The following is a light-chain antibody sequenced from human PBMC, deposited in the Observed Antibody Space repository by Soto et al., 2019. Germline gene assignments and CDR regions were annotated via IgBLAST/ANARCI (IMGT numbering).Light chain of an antibody. V-gene: IGKV1-33*01. CDR3: QQYDNLPIT. Sequence: DLQMTQSPSSLSASVGDRVTIPCQASQDISNYLNWYQQKPGKAPKLLIYGASNLETGVPSRFSGGGSGTDFTFTISSLQPEDIATYYCQQYDNLPITFGQGTRLEIK. J-gene: IGKJ5*01. CDR1: QDISNY. CDR2: GAS.